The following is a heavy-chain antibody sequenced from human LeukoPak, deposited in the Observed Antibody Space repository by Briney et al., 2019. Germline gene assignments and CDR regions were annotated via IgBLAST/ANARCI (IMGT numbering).Heavy chain of an antibody. CDR1: GYSFTSYW. Sequence: GESLKISCKGSGYSFTSYWIGWVRQMPGKGLEWMGIIYPGDSDTRYSPSFEGQVTVSADKSISTVYLQWSSLKASDTAMYYCARHRSDSSSSPIDYWGQGTLVTVSS. CDR3: ARHRSDSSSSPIDY. J-gene: IGHJ4*02. D-gene: IGHD6-6*01. CDR2: IYPGDSDT. V-gene: IGHV5-51*01.